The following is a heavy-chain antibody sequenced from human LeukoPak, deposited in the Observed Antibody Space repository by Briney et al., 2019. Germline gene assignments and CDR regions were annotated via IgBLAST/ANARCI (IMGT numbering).Heavy chain of an antibody. CDR3: ARDLFDIVVPKPGDY. J-gene: IGHJ4*02. D-gene: IGHD2-15*01. CDR2: INPNSGGT. V-gene: IGHV1-2*02. CDR1: GYTFTGYY. Sequence: ASVKVSCKASGYTFTGYYMHWVRQAPGQGLEWMGWINPNSGGTNYAQKFQGRVTMTRDTSISTAYMELSRLRSDDTAVYYCARDLFDIVVPKPGDYWGQGTLVTVSS.